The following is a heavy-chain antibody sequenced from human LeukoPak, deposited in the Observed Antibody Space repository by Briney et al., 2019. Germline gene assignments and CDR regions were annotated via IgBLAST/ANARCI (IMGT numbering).Heavy chain of an antibody. Sequence: GGSLRLSCAASGFTFHNNGMSWVRQAPGKGLEWVSAISGSSRSTYHAESVKGRFTISRDNSKNTLYLQMNSLRAEDTAVYYCAKDRGVAVATPSDYWGQGTLVTVSS. D-gene: IGHD6-19*01. V-gene: IGHV3-23*01. CDR3: AKDRGVAVATPSDY. J-gene: IGHJ4*02. CDR2: ISGSSRST. CDR1: GFTFHNNG.